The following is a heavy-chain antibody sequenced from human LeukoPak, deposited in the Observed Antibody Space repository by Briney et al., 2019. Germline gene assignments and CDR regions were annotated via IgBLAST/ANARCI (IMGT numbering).Heavy chain of an antibody. CDR3: TSSSWTDY. J-gene: IGHJ4*02. D-gene: IGHD6-13*01. CDR1: GFTFGSYG. CDR2: ISSSSSYI. V-gene: IGHV3-21*01. Sequence: GGSLRPSCAASGFTFGSYGMHWVRQAPGKGLEWVSSISSSSSYIYYADSVKGRFTISRDNAKNSLYLQMNSLRAEDTAVYYCTSSSWTDYWGQGTLVTVSS.